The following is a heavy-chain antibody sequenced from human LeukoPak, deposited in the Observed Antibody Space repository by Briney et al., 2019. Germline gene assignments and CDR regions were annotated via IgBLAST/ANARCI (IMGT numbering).Heavy chain of an antibody. Sequence: PSETLSLTCAVYGGSFSGYYWSWIRQPPGKGLEWIGEINHSGSTNYNPSLKSRVTISVDTSKNQFSLKLSSVTAADTAVYYCARARYYYGFYGIWGQGTMVTVSS. CDR2: INHSGST. V-gene: IGHV4-34*01. D-gene: IGHD3-10*01. J-gene: IGHJ3*02. CDR3: ARARYYYGFYGI. CDR1: GGSFSGYY.